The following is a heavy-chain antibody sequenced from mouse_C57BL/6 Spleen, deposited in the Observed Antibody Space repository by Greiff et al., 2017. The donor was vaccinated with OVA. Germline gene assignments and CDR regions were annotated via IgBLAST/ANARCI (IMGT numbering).Heavy chain of an antibody. J-gene: IGHJ4*01. CDR1: GFTFTDYY. CDR2: IRNKANGYTT. CDR3: ARSYGSSYPYYAMDY. Sequence: EVMLVESGGGLVQPGGSLSLSCAASGFTFTDYYMSWVRQPPGKALEWLGFIRNKANGYTTEYSASVKGRFTISRDNSQSILYLQMNALRAEDSATYYCARSYGSSYPYYAMDYWGQGTSVTVSS. V-gene: IGHV7-3*01. D-gene: IGHD1-1*01.